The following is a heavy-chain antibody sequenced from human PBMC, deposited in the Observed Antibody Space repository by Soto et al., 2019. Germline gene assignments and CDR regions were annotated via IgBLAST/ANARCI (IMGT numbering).Heavy chain of an antibody. Sequence: SVKVSCRASGDTDTNYVISWVRQAPGQGLEWMGGIFPKFGTTYSAQKLQDRLTITADESTSTVYMQLSSLRLDDTAVYYCEAEMTFGKLSVVWGQGTTVTVSS. CDR2: IFPKFGTT. CDR1: GDTDTNYV. J-gene: IGHJ6*02. D-gene: IGHD3-16*02. V-gene: IGHV1-69*13. CDR3: EAEMTFGKLSVV.